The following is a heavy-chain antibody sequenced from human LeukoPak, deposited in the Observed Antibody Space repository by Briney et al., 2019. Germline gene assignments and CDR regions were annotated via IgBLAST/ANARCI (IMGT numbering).Heavy chain of an antibody. V-gene: IGHV1-46*01. D-gene: IGHD3-16*01. CDR1: GYTFSTFF. Sequence: ASVKVSCKTSGYTFSTFFIHWVRQAPGQGFEWMGLVNPSGGGQSYTQKFRGRFTMTRDTSTSTAYMELSSLTSDDTAIYYCVRMGETTWYDYWGQGTLVNVSS. CDR2: VNPSGGGQ. J-gene: IGHJ4*02. CDR3: VRMGETTWYDY.